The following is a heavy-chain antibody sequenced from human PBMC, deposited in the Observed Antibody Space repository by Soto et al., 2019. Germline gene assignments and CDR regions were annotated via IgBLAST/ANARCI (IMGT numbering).Heavy chain of an antibody. J-gene: IGHJ4*02. CDR3: AKAPGAYPPTYFDY. CDR2: ISGSGGST. CDR1: GFTFSRYA. Sequence: EVQLLESGGGLVQPGGSLRLSCAASGFTFSRYAMSWVRQAPGKGLEWVSAISGSGGSTYHADSVKGRFTISRDNSRNTLYLQMNSLRAEDTAAYYCAKAPGAYPPTYFDYWGQGTLVTVSS. D-gene: IGHD7-27*01. V-gene: IGHV3-23*01.